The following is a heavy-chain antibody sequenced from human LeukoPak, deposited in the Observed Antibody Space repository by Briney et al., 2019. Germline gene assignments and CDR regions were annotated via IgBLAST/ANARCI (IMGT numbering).Heavy chain of an antibody. CDR3: ARTTTVVTRYDY. J-gene: IGHJ4*02. Sequence: SETLSLTCAVSGCSISSGYYWGWIRQPPGKGLEWIGSIYHSGSTYYNPSLKSRVTISVDTSKNQFSLKLSSVTAADTAVYYCARTTTVVTRYDYWGQGTLVTVSS. V-gene: IGHV4-38-2*01. D-gene: IGHD4-23*01. CDR1: GCSISSGYY. CDR2: IYHSGST.